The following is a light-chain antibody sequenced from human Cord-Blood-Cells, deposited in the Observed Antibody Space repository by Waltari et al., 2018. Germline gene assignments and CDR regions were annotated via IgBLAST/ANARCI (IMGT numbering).Light chain of an antibody. J-gene: IGLJ2*01. CDR2: QDS. V-gene: IGLV3-1*01. CDR3: QAWDSSTAV. CDR1: KLGDKY. Sequence: SYELTQPPSVSVSPGQTASITCSGDKLGDKYACWYQQKPGQSPVLVIYQDSKRPSGIPERFSGSNSGNTANLTISGTQAMDEADYYCQAWDSSTAVFGGGTKLTV.